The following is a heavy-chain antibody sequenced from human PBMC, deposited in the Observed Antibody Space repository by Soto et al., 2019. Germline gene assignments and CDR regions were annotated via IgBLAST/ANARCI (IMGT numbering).Heavy chain of an antibody. CDR2: ISAYNGNT. CDR3: ARMWYYASSGYRYFDY. D-gene: IGHD3-22*01. J-gene: IGHJ4*02. V-gene: IGHV1-18*04. CDR1: GSTFTSCG. Sequence: SAKGSWPAWGSTFTSCGIRCVRQPPGQGLEWMGWISAYNGNTNYAQKLQGRVTMTTDTSPSTAYMELRSLRSDDTAVYSWARMWYYASSGYRYFDYWGQGTRVTVS.